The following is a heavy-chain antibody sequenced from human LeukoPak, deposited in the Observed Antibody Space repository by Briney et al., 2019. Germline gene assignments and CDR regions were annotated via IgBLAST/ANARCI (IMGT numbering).Heavy chain of an antibody. CDR1: GGSFSGYY. J-gene: IGHJ5*02. Sequence: SETLSLTCAVYGGSFSGYYWSWIRQPPGKGLEWIGEINHSGSTNYNPSLKSRVTISVDTSKNQFSLKLSSVTAADTAVYYCARVPGYSSSWYMFGGEDYFHYWFDPWGPGTLVTVSS. CDR3: ARVPGYSSSWYMFGGEDYFHYWFDP. D-gene: IGHD6-13*01. CDR2: INHSGST. V-gene: IGHV4-34*01.